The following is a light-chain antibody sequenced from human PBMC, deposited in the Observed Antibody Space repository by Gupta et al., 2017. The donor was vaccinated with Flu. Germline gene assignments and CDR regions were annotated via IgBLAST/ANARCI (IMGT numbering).Light chain of an antibody. Sequence: QHSRCEAPKLLLFGASARATGVPDRFSGSGSGTEFTLTISSLQSDDFAVYHCPQYKTWPLTFGGGAKME. V-gene: IGKV3-15*01. CDR2: GAS. CDR3: PQYKTWPLT. J-gene: IGKJ4*01.